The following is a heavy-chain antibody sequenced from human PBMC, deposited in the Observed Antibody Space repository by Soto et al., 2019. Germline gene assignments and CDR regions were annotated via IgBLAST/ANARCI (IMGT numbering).Heavy chain of an antibody. CDR2: ISYDGSNK. CDR1: GFTFSSYS. V-gene: IGHV3-30*18. D-gene: IGHD3-22*01. CDR3: AKDRLGYYDSSGSDYYYYGMDV. J-gene: IGHJ6*02. Sequence: GGSLRLSCAASGFTFSSYSMNWVRQAPGKGLEWVAVISYDGSNKYYADSVKGRFTISRDNSKNTLYLQMNSLRAEDTAVYYCAKDRLGYYDSSGSDYYYYGMDVWGQGTTVTVSS.